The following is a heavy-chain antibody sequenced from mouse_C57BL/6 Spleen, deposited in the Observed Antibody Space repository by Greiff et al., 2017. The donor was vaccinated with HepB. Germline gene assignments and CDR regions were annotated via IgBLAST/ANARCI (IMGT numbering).Heavy chain of an antibody. CDR3: AREVYDQDDWCFDV. CDR1: GYTFTDYY. Sequence: QVQLQQSGAELVRPGASVKLSCKASGYTFTDYYINWVKQRPGQGLEWIARFYPGSGNTYYNEKFKGKATLTADKSSSTDYMQHSSLTSEDSAVYFCAREVYDQDDWCFDVWGTGTTVTVSS. CDR2: FYPGSGNT. V-gene: IGHV1-76*01. D-gene: IGHD2-3*01. J-gene: IGHJ1*03.